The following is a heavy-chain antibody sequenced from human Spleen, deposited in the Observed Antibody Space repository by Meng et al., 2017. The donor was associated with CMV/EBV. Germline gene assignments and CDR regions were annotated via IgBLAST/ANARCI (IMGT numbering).Heavy chain of an antibody. J-gene: IGHJ5*01. CDR2: IDTDGTVT. CDR1: GFTFSASW. CDR3: VRDLVGNRDS. D-gene: IGHD1-14*01. Sequence: VGPGGGSFCPGGSLSFSCADSGFTFSASWRHGVRQAPGEGPVWVSRIDTDGTVTSYAESVRGRFTISRDNSKNTLYLQMNDLRAGDSGVYYCVRDLVGNRDSWGHGTLVTVSS. V-gene: IGHV3-74*03.